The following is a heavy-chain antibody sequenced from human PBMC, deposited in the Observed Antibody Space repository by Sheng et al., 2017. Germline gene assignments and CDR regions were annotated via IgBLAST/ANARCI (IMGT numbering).Heavy chain of an antibody. J-gene: IGHJ4*02. V-gene: IGHV3-30*03. CDR1: GFTFSDYY. CDR2: ISQDGSTT. CDR3: ASQIRLGY. D-gene: IGHD3-16*01. Sequence: QVQLVESGGGLVKPGGSLRLSCAASGFTFSDYYMSWIRQAPGKGLEWVAVISQDGSTTYYADSVKGRFTISRDNSKNTLYLQMNSLRTEDTAIYYCASQIRLGYWGQGTLVTVSS.